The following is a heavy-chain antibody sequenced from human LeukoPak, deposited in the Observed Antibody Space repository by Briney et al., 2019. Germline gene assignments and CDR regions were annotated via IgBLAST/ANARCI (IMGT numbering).Heavy chain of an antibody. D-gene: IGHD3-22*01. J-gene: IGHJ6*02. CDR3: ARETYYYDSSGYYDPYYYYGMDV. CDR2: IYHSGST. Sequence: GTLSLTCAVSGGSISSSNWWSWVRQPPGKGLEWIGEIYHSGSTNYNPSLKSRVTISVDTSKNQFSLKLSSVTAADTAVYYCARETYYYDSSGYYDPYYYYGMDVWGQGTTVTVSS. V-gene: IGHV4-4*02. CDR1: GGSISSSNW.